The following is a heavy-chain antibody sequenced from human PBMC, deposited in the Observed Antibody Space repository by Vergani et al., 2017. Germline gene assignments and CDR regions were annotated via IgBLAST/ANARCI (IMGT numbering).Heavy chain of an antibody. J-gene: IGHJ3*02. Sequence: QVQLVQSGAEVKKPGSSVKVSCKASGDTFSSYAINWVRQAPGQGLEWMGRLVPIPGTTNSAQKFQGRVTITADDFKNTAYMELSSLRSEDTAMYYCASIEHYDDAGPRRAFGIWGQGTMVTVSS. D-gene: IGHD3-16*01. CDR3: ASIEHYDDAGPRRAFGI. CDR2: LVPIPGTT. V-gene: IGHV1-69*11. CDR1: GDTFSSYA.